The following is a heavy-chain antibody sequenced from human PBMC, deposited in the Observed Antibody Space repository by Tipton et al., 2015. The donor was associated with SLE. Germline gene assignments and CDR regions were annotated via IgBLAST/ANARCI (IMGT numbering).Heavy chain of an antibody. CDR2: FYPSESAS. D-gene: IGHD4-17*01. Sequence: QLVQSGAEVKKSGESLKISCKASGYTFSSYWIAWVRQTPVKGLEWMGIFYPSESASRYSPSFQGQVTISADTSTSTAYLQWSSLKASDTAMYYCAAYGGYASTRFDPWGQGTLVTVSS. CDR3: AAYGGYASTRFDP. J-gene: IGHJ5*02. V-gene: IGHV5-51*03. CDR1: GYTFSSYW.